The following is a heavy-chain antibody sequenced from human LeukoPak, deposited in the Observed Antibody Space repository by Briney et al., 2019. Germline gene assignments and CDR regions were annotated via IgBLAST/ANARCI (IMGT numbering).Heavy chain of an antibody. J-gene: IGHJ5*02. CDR1: GFTFNSFA. D-gene: IGHD4-23*01. CDR2: IIGSAGST. Sequence: GGSLRLSCAASGFTFNSFALSWVRQAPGKGLEWVSTIIGSAGSTFHAPSVKGRFTISRDNSNRMLSLHMTSLRADDTAVYFCAKHPGPYGGNPFNSWGLGTPVTVAS. CDR3: AKHPGPYGGNPFNS. V-gene: IGHV3-23*01.